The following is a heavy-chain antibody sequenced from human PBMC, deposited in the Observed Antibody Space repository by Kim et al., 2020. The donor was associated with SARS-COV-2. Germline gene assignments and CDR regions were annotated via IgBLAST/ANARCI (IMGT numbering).Heavy chain of an antibody. J-gene: IGHJ5*02. CDR3: ASEVAGHPSWFDP. Sequence: YARKSQGGVTITAEESTSTAYMELGSLRSEDTAVYYCASEVAGHPSWFDPWGQGTLVTVSS. V-gene: IGHV1-69*01. D-gene: IGHD6-19*01.